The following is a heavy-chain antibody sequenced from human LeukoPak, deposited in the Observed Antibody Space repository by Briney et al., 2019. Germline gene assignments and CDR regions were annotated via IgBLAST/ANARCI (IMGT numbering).Heavy chain of an antibody. V-gene: IGHV5-51*01. D-gene: IGHD3-10*01. CDR3: ARFHGSGTSSYFDS. CDR2: IYPGNSDS. CDR1: GYSFSTYW. J-gene: IGHJ4*02. Sequence: GKALKISCKGSGYSFSTYWIGWVRQLPGKGLESMGIIYPGNSDSRNSPYFQGQVTISVDKSINTAYLQWSSLKASDTAMYYCARFHGSGTSSYFDSWGQGTPVTVSS.